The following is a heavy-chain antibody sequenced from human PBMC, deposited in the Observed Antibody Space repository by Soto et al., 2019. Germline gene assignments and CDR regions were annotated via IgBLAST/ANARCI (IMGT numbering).Heavy chain of an antibody. CDR3: ARGGAAWDGMDV. CDR1: GGSISSYY. J-gene: IGHJ6*02. Sequence: PSDTLSLTCTVSGGSISSYYWSWIRQPPGKGLEWIGYIYYSGSTNYNPSLKSRVNISVDTSKNQFSLKLSSVTAADTAVYYCARGGAAWDGMDVWGQGTKVTVSS. D-gene: IGHD6-13*01. V-gene: IGHV4-59*01. CDR2: IYYSGST.